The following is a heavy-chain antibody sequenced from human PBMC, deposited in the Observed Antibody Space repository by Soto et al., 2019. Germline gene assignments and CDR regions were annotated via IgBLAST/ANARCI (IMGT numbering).Heavy chain of an antibody. Sequence: SETLSLTCTVSGGSISSYYWSWIRQPPGKGLEWIGYIYYSGSTNYNPSLKSRVTISVDTSKNQFSLKLSSVTAADTAVYYCARHIRAAADYYYMDVWGKGTTVTVSS. D-gene: IGHD6-13*01. CDR2: IYYSGST. V-gene: IGHV4-59*08. J-gene: IGHJ6*03. CDR1: GGSISSYY. CDR3: ARHIRAAADYYYMDV.